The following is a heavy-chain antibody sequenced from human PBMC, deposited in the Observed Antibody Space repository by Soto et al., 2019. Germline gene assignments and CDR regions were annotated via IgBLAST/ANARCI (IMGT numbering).Heavy chain of an antibody. CDR1: GGTFSSYT. CDR3: ASSLRGWLHNSYYYYYMDV. V-gene: IGHV1-69*02. J-gene: IGHJ6*03. Sequence: ASVKVSCKASGGTFSSYTISWVRQAPGQGLEWMGRIIPILGIANYAQKFQGRVTITADKSTSTAYMELSSLRSEDTAVYYCASSLRGWLHNSYYYYYMDVWGKGTTVTVSS. D-gene: IGHD3-10*01. CDR2: IIPILGIA.